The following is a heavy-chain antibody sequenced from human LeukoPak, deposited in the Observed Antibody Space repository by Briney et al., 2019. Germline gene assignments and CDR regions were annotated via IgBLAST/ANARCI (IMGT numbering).Heavy chain of an antibody. J-gene: IGHJ4*02. V-gene: IGHV3-30*04. CDR3: ARGGRGEAVARSPPNY. D-gene: IGHD6-19*01. CDR2: ISYDGSNK. CDR1: GFTFSNYA. Sequence: GASLRLSCAASGFTFSNYAMHWVRQAPGKGLEWVAVISYDGSNKYYADSVKGRFTISRDNSKNTLYLQMNSLRAEDTAVYYCARGGRGEAVARSPPNYWGQGTLVTVSS.